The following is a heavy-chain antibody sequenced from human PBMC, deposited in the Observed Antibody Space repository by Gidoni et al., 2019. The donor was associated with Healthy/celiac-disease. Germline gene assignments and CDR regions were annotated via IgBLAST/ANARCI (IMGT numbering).Heavy chain of an antibody. CDR1: GVSISTSSYY. Sequence: QLQLQESVPGLVKPSETLSLTCNVSGVSISTSSYYWGWIRQHPGKGLEWIGSIYYSGSTYYNPSLKGRVTISVDTSKNQFYLKLSSVTAADTAIYYCARHTYSSGWYFDYWGQGTLVTVSS. J-gene: IGHJ4*02. D-gene: IGHD6-19*01. CDR3: ARHTYSSGWYFDY. V-gene: IGHV4-39*01. CDR2: IYYSGST.